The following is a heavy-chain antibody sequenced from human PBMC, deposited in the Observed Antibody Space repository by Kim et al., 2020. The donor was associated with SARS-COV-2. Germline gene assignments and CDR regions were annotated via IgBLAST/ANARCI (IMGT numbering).Heavy chain of an antibody. V-gene: IGHV3-21*01. D-gene: IGHD3-10*01. J-gene: IGHJ4*02. CDR3: ARGGITMVRGVHF. Sequence: YYADSVNGRFTITRDNAKKSLFLEMNSLRAEDPAMDYCARGGITMVRGVHFWGQGTLVTVSS.